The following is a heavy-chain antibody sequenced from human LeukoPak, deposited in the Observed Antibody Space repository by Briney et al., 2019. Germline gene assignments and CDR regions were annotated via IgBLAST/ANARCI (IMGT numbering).Heavy chain of an antibody. CDR1: GLTVSSNY. D-gene: IGHD3-10*01. CDR3: DSYGSGRYYFDY. V-gene: IGHV3-53*01. Sequence: GGSLRLSCAASGLTVSSNYMSWVRRAPGKGLEWVSVLYSGGNTYYADSVKGRFSISRDNSKNTLYLQMNSLRAEDTAVYYCDSYGSGRYYFDYWGQGTLVTVSS. CDR2: LYSGGNT. J-gene: IGHJ4*02.